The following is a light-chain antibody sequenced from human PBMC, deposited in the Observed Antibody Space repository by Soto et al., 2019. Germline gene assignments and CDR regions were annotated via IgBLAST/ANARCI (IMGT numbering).Light chain of an antibody. V-gene: IGLV1-51*01. J-gene: IGLJ3*02. Sequence: QSVMTQPPSVSAAPGQKVTISCSGSSSNIGGNSVSWYQQLPGTAPKLLIYDDNKRPSGIPDRFSGSKSGTSATLGITGFQTGDEADYYCGSYTSSITLVFGGGTKLTVL. CDR2: DDN. CDR1: SSNIGGNS. CDR3: GSYTSSITLV.